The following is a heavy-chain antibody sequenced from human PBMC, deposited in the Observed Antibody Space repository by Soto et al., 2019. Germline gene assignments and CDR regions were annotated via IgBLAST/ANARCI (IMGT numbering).Heavy chain of an antibody. CDR2: LYWDDDK. V-gene: IGHV2-5*02. D-gene: IGHD7-27*01. Sequence: QITLKESGPTLVKPTQTLTLTCTFSGFSLSTSGVGVGWIRQPPGKALEWLAFLYWDDDKRYSPSLKSRLTITKDTPKNQVRLTMTNMDPVDTATYYCARTSVNWGSRGLVDYWGQGTLVTVAS. CDR1: GFSLSTSGVG. J-gene: IGHJ4*02. CDR3: ARTSVNWGSRGLVDY.